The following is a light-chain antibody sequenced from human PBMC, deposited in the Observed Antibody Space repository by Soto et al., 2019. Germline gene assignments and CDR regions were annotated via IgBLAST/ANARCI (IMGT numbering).Light chain of an antibody. CDR3: QQYYSSWT. CDR2: AAS. V-gene: IGKV3-20*01. J-gene: IGKJ1*01. Sequence: EIVLTQSPGTLSLSPGERATLSCRASQSLSSTFLAWYQHKPGQAPRVLIYAASRRATGIPDRFSGSGSGTDFTITISRLEPEDFALYYRQQYYSSWTFGQGTKVEMK. CDR1: QSLSSTF.